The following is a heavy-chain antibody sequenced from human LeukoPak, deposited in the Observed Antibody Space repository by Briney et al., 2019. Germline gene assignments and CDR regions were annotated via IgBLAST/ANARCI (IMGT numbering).Heavy chain of an antibody. V-gene: IGHV4-39*07. D-gene: IGHD1-26*01. J-gene: IGHJ4*02. CDR1: GGSISSSSYY. Sequence: SETLSLTCTVSGGSISSSSYYWGWIRQPPGKGLEWIGSIYYSGSTYYNPSLKSRVTISVDTSKNQFSLKLSPVTAADTAVCYCARDGELLPDYWGQGTLVTVSS. CDR2: IYYSGST. CDR3: ARDGELLPDY.